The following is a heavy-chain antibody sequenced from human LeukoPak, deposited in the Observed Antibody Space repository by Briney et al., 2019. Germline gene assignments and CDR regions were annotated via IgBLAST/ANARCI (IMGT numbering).Heavy chain of an antibody. CDR2: INHSGST. Sequence: SETLSLTCAVYGGSFSGYYWSWIRQPPGKGLEWIGEINHSGSTNYNPSFKSRVTISVDTSKNQFSLKLSSVTAADTAVYYCASPDCSGGSCYSYYGMDVWGQGTTVTVSS. D-gene: IGHD2-15*01. V-gene: IGHV4-34*01. CDR1: GGSFSGYY. CDR3: ASPDCSGGSCYSYYGMDV. J-gene: IGHJ6*02.